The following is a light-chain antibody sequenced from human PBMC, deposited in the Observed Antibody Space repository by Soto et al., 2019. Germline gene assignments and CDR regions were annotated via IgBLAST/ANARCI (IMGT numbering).Light chain of an antibody. CDR3: QQYGRT. Sequence: DIVLTQSPGTLSLSPGDRATLSCRSSQSVNSNYLAWYQQKPGQAPRRLIFGASTRATGIPDRFRGSGSGTDFTLTINRLEPEDFAVYYCQQYGRTFGQGTKLEIK. V-gene: IGKV3-20*01. J-gene: IGKJ2*01. CDR2: GAS. CDR1: QSVNSNY.